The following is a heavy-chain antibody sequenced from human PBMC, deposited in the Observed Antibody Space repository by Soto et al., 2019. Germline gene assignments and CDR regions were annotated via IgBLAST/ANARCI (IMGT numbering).Heavy chain of an antibody. J-gene: IGHJ3*02. Sequence: EVQLVESGGGLVQPGGSLRLSCAASGFTFSSHWMSWVRQAPGKGLEWVANIKQDGSEKYYVDSVKGRFTISRDNLKNSLYLQMNSVRADYTAVYYCARELTSIEMSFTLSVFDIWGQGTMVTVSS. D-gene: IGHD6-6*01. CDR1: GFTFSSHW. CDR2: IKQDGSEK. V-gene: IGHV3-7*05. CDR3: ARELTSIEMSFTLSVFDI.